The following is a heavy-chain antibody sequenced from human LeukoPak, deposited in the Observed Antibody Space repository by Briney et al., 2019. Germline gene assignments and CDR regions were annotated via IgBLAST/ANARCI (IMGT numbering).Heavy chain of an antibody. CDR3: ASSMITFGGVVVYFDY. CDR2: IYYSGST. CDR1: GGSMSSYY. J-gene: IGHJ4*02. V-gene: IGHV4-59*08. Sequence: SETLSLTCIVSGGSMSSYYWSWIRQPPGKGLEWIGYIYYSGSTNYNPSLKSRVTISVDTSKNQFSLKLSSVTAADTAVYYCASSMITFGGVVVYFDYWGQGTLVTVSS. D-gene: IGHD3-16*02.